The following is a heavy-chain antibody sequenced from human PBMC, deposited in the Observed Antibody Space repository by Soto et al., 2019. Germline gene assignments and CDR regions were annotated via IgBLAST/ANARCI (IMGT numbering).Heavy chain of an antibody. CDR2: ISADSGYT. CDR3: ARDPAVSTDPLDY. V-gene: IGHV1-18*01. CDR1: GYTFPNDG. D-gene: IGHD4-17*01. J-gene: IGHJ4*02. Sequence: SVKVSCKASGYTFPNDGISWVRQAPGQGLEWMGWISADSGYTNYVQKLQGRVTLTTDPVTNTAYMELRSLRSDDTAVYFCARDPAVSTDPLDYWGQGTLVTVSS.